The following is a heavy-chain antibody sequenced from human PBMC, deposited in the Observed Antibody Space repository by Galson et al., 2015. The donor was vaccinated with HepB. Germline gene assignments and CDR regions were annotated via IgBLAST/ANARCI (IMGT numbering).Heavy chain of an antibody. D-gene: IGHD3-16*01. CDR1: GFIFRNHA. CDR3: VKEGAWFGGDWFDP. CDR2: INGRGPTR. V-gene: IGHV3-23*01. J-gene: IGHJ5*02. Sequence: SLRLSCAGSGFIFRNHAMAWLRQAPGKGLAWVSGINGRGPTRSYSDAVKGRFSISRDNSKDTVFLQMDNLRPEDTAVYYCVKEGAWFGGDWFDPWGQGALVTVS.